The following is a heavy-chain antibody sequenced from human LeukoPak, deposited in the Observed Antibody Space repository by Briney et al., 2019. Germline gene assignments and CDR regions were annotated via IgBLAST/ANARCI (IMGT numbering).Heavy chain of an antibody. V-gene: IGHV4-61*01. CDR1: GGSISSRSYY. CDR2: IYYSGST. Sequence: SETLSLTCTVSGGSISSRSYYWGWIRQPPGKGLEWIGYIYYSGSTNYNPSLKSRVTISVDTSKNQFSLKLSSVTAADTAVYYCARRGSSPGADRFDPWGQGTLVTVSS. D-gene: IGHD6-13*01. J-gene: IGHJ5*02. CDR3: ARRGSSPGADRFDP.